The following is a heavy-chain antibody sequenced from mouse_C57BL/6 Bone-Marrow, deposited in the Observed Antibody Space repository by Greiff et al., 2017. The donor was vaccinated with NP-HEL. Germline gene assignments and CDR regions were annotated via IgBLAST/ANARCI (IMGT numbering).Heavy chain of an antibody. Sequence: VQLQQSGAELVRPGASVKLSCTASGFNIKDDYMHWVKQRPEQGLEWIGWIDPENGDTEYASKFQGTATITADTSSNTAYLQLSSLTSEDTAVYYCTRITTVVATGFDYWGQGTTLTVSS. V-gene: IGHV14-4*01. CDR2: IDPENGDT. D-gene: IGHD1-1*01. CDR3: TRITTVVATGFDY. J-gene: IGHJ2*01. CDR1: GFNIKDDY.